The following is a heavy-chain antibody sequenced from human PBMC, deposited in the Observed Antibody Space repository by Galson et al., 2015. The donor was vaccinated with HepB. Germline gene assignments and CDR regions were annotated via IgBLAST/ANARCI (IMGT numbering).Heavy chain of an antibody. J-gene: IGHJ3*02. CDR3: ARDRRGYYDSSGPTDAFDI. CDR1: GGTFSSYA. CDR2: IIPIFGTA. D-gene: IGHD3-22*01. V-gene: IGHV1-69*13. Sequence: SVKVSCKASGGTFSSYAISWVRQAPGQGLEWMGGIIPIFGTANYAQKFQGRVTITADESTSTAYMELSSLRSEDTAVYYCARDRRGYYDSSGPTDAFDIWGQGTMVTVSS.